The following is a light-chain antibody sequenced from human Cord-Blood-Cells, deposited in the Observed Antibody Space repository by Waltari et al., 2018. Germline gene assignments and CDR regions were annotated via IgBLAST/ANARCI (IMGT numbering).Light chain of an antibody. Sequence: QSALTQPRSVSGSPGQSVPLSCTGPSSDVGGYNYVYWYQQHPGKATKLMIYDVSKRPSGVPDRFSGSKSGNTASLTISGLQAEDEADYYCCSYAGSYTWVFGGVTKLTVL. V-gene: IGLV2-11*01. J-gene: IGLJ3*02. CDR3: CSYAGSYTWV. CDR2: DVS. CDR1: SSDVGGYNY.